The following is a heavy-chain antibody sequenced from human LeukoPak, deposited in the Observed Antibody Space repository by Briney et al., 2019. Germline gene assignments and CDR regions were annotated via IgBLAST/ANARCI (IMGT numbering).Heavy chain of an antibody. CDR3: ASGETMVKDV. V-gene: IGHV4-4*07. D-gene: IGHD3-10*01. J-gene: IGHJ6*04. Sequence: SETLSLTCTVSGGSISSYYWSWIRQPAGKGLEWIGRIYTSGSTNYNPSIESRVTISVDTSKNQFSLKLSSVTAADTAVYYCASGETMVKDVWGKGTTVTISS. CDR2: IYTSGST. CDR1: GGSISSYY.